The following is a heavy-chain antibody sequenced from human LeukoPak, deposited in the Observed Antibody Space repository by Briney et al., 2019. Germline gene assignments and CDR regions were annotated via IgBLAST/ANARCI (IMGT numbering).Heavy chain of an antibody. CDR3: ARGGRSTYFDWSPDY. CDR2: IWNDASHD. Sequence: GGSLRLSCAASGFTFSTYGMHWVRQAPGKGLEWVAVIWNDASHDNYADSVRGRFTISRDNSRNTLSLQMNSLRAEDTAVYYCARGGRSTYFDWSPDYWGQGTLVTVSS. V-gene: IGHV3-33*01. D-gene: IGHD3-9*01. CDR1: GFTFSTYG. J-gene: IGHJ4*02.